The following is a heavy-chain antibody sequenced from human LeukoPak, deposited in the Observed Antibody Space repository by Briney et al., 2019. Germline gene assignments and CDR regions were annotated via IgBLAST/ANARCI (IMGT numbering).Heavy chain of an antibody. CDR1: GGSFSGYH. CDR2: INHRGST. Sequence: SEILSLTCAVYGGSFSGYHWSWIRQPPGKGLEWIGEINHRGSTNYNPSLKSRVTISVDTSKNRFSLKLSSVTAADTAVYYCASTSAMVYFDYWGQGTLVTVSS. D-gene: IGHD5-18*01. J-gene: IGHJ4*02. V-gene: IGHV4-34*01. CDR3: ASTSAMVYFDY.